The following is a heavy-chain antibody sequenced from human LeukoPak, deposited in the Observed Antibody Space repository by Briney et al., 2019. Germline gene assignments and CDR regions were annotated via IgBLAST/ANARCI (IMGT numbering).Heavy chain of an antibody. V-gene: IGHV1-2*02. CDR3: ARDFEDVVVTAYYYIDV. J-gene: IGHJ6*03. CDR2: INPNSGGT. Sequence: ASVKVSCKASGYTFTCYYMHWVRQAPGQGLEWMGWINPNSGGTNYAQKFQGRVTMTRDTSISTAYMELSRLRSDDTAVYYCARDFEDVVVTAYYYIDVWGKRTTVTVSS. D-gene: IGHD2-21*02. CDR1: GYTFTCYY.